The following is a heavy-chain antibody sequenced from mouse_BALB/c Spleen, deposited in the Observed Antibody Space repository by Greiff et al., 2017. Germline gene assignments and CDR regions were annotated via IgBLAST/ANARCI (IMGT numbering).Heavy chain of an antibody. V-gene: IGHV5-17*02. J-gene: IGHJ1*01. CDR2: ISSGSSTI. CDR3: ARGANWYFDV. Sequence: EVHLVESGGGLVQPGGSRKLSCAASGFTFSSFGMHWVRQAPEKGLEWVAYISSGSSTIYYADTVKGRFTISRDNPKNTLFLQMTSLRSEDTAMYYCARGANWYFDVWGAGTTVTVSS. CDR1: GFTFSSFG.